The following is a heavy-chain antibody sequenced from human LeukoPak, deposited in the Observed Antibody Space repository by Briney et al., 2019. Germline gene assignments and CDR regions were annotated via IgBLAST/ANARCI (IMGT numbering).Heavy chain of an antibody. J-gene: IGHJ5*02. D-gene: IGHD4-17*01. V-gene: IGHV3-49*03. CDR1: GFTFGDFA. CDR2: IRSKAYGGAT. CDR3: TRSSVNGDFA. Sequence: SLRLSCTGSGFTFGDFAMSWFRQAPGKGLEWVGFIRSKAYGGATEYAASVKGRFTVSRDDTKSIAYLQMNSLKAEDTAVYYCTRSSVNGDFAWGQGTLVTVSS.